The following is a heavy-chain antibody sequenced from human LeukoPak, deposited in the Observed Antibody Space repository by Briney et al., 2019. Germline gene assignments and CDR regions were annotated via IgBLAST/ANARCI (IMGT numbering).Heavy chain of an antibody. V-gene: IGHV4-4*07. CDR1: GGSISSYY. J-gene: IGHJ6*03. D-gene: IGHD4-23*01. CDR2: IYTSGST. CDR3: ARDRTKYLASTVVSLAMDV. Sequence: SGTLSLTCTVSGGSISSYYWSWIRQPAVKGLEWIGRIYTSGSTNYNPSLKSRVTMSVDTSKNQFSLKLSSVTAADTAVYYCARDRTKYLASTVVSLAMDVWGKGTTVTISS.